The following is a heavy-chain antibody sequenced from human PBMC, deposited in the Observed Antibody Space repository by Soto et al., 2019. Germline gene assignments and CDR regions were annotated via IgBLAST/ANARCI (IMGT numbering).Heavy chain of an antibody. Sequence: QVQMVQSGAEAKKPGTSVKVSCKASGYTFTNFGVTWVRQAPGQGLEWMGWISASNGNTNYAWRFQGRVTMTTDPSTATAYMELRSLRSDDTAIYYCARARCSSASCYKSTWFEPWGQGTLVTASS. D-gene: IGHD2-2*02. V-gene: IGHV1-18*01. CDR3: ARARCSSASCYKSTWFEP. J-gene: IGHJ5*02. CDR2: ISASNGNT. CDR1: GYTFTNFG.